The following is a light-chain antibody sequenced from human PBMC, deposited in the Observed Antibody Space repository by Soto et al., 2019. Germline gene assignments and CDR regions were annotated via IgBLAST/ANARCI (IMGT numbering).Light chain of an antibody. V-gene: IGKV1-5*03. CDR3: QQYSTYWT. CDR1: QSISTW. J-gene: IGKJ1*01. Sequence: DIQMTQSPSTLSASVGDRVTITCRASQSISTWLAWYQQKAGKAPKLLIYKASILESGVQSRFSGSGSGKEFTLTISSLQPDDFATYYCQQYSTYWTFGQGTKVEIK. CDR2: KAS.